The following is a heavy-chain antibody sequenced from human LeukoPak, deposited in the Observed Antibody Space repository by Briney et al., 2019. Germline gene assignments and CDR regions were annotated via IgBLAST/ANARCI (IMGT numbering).Heavy chain of an antibody. CDR3: VREWANQRQRRDD. CDR2: IYAGGTT. J-gene: IGHJ4*02. D-gene: IGHD1-14*01. CDR1: GFSVSSNF. V-gene: IGHV3-53*01. Sequence: GGSLRLSCAASGFSVSSNFMSWVRQAPGRGLEWVSVIYAGGTTHYIDSVKGRFTISRDNSNNTVFLQMNSLRGDGTAVYYCVREWANQRQRRDDWGQGTLVTVSS.